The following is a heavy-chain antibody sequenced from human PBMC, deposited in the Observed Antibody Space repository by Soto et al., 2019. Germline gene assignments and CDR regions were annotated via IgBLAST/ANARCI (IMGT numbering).Heavy chain of an antibody. J-gene: IGHJ4*02. D-gene: IGHD3-3*01. Sequence: QVQVVESGGGVVQPGRSLRLSCAASGFTSSSYAMHWVRQAPGKGLEWMAVISYDGSNKYYADSVKGRFTISRDNSKNTLYLQMNSLRAEDTAVYYCAREIERLLGYWGQGTLVTVSS. CDR1: GFTSSSYA. CDR2: ISYDGSNK. CDR3: AREIERLLGY. V-gene: IGHV3-30-3*01.